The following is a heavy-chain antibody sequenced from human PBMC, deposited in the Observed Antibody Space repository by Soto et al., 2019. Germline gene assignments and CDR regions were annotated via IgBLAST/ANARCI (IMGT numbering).Heavy chain of an antibody. CDR2: INSGGSA. Sequence: GGSLRLSCAASGFAVSNNYMNWVRQAPGKGLEWVSLINSGGSAYYADSVRGRFTISRDNSKNTLYLQMNSLRAEDTAVYFCARDRGSSWFYFDSWGQGTLVTVSS. CDR1: GFAVSNNY. D-gene: IGHD6-13*01. V-gene: IGHV3-53*01. CDR3: ARDRGSSWFYFDS. J-gene: IGHJ4*02.